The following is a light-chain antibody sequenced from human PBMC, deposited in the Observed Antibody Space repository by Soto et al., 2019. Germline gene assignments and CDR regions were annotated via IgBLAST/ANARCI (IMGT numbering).Light chain of an antibody. J-gene: IGLJ1*01. V-gene: IGLV2-11*01. CDR3: CSYAGSYRRI. CDR2: DVS. CDR1: SSDVGGYNY. Sequence: QSVLTQPRSVSGSPGQSVTISCTVTSSDVGGYNYVSWYQQHPGKAPKLMIYDVSKRPSGVPDRFSGSKSGNTASLTISGLQAEDEADYYCCSYAGSYRRIFGTGTKVTVL.